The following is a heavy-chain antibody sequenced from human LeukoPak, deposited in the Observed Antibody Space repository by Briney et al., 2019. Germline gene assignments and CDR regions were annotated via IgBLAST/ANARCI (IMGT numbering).Heavy chain of an antibody. CDR3: AKQSSTTCYAPLDY. Sequence: GGSLRLSCAASGFTFSSYAMSWVRQAPGKELEWVSAISGSGGSTYYADSVKGRFTISRDNSKNTLYLQMNSLRAEDTAVYYCAKQSSTTCYAPLDYWGQGTLVTVSS. CDR2: ISGSGGST. CDR1: GFTFSSYA. V-gene: IGHV3-23*01. D-gene: IGHD2-2*01. J-gene: IGHJ4*02.